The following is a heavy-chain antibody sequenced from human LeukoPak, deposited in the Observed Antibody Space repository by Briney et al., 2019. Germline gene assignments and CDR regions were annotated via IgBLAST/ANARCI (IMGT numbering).Heavy chain of an antibody. V-gene: IGHV3-23*01. CDR2: ISAGNGST. CDR3: AIHESFIPY. CDR1: GLTFSNYA. J-gene: IGHJ4*02. Sequence: GGSLRLSCAASGLTFSNYAMTWVRQAPGNGQEWVSGISAGNGSTYYADSVKGRFTISRDNSKNTLYLQMSSLRAEDTAIYYCAIHESFIPYWGQGTLVTVSS. D-gene: IGHD1-26*01.